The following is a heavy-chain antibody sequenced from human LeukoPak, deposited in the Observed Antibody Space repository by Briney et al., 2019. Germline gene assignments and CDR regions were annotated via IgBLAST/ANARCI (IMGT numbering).Heavy chain of an antibody. CDR2: MSSGGTYI. Sequence: GGSLRLSCAASGFTFSSYAMTWVRQAPGKGLEWVSSMSSGGTYIYYADSVRGRFTISRDNAKDSLFLLMNSLRVDDTAVYYCARGQPTGSSRRFVVQWGQGTLVSVSS. V-gene: IGHV3-21*06. J-gene: IGHJ4*02. D-gene: IGHD2-15*01. CDR3: ARGQPTGSSRRFVVQ. CDR1: GFTFSSYA.